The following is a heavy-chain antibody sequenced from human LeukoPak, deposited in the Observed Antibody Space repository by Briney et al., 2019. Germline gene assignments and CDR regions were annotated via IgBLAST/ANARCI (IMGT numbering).Heavy chain of an antibody. CDR2: ISSSSSYI. CDR3: ARAGGWGYSSSSGYYFDY. Sequence: PGGSLRLSCAASRFTFSSYSMNWVRQAPGKGLEWVSSISSSSSYIYYADSVKGRFTISRDNAKNSLYLQMNSLRAEDTAVYYCARAGGWGYSSSSGYYFDYWGQGTLVTVSS. J-gene: IGHJ4*02. D-gene: IGHD6-6*01. V-gene: IGHV3-21*01. CDR1: RFTFSSYS.